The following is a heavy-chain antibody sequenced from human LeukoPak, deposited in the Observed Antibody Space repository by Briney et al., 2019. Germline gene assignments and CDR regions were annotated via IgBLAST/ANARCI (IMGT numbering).Heavy chain of an antibody. D-gene: IGHD3-10*01. CDR3: AKDRSGSRA. CDR2: IEDFTT. Sequence: QPGGAPGVSSATPGFTFFTHAMTLSPQAPRKGLEWVSTIEDFTTYYADSVQGRFTISRDNSKSTLYLQMNSLRAEDTAVYYCAKDRSGSRAWGQGTLVTVSS. V-gene: IGHV3-23*01. J-gene: IGHJ5*02. CDR1: GFTFFTHA.